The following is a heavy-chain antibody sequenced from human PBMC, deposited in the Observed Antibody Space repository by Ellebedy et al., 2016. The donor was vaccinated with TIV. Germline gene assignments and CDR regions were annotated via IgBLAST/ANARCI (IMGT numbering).Heavy chain of an antibody. D-gene: IGHD6-13*01. J-gene: IGHJ4*02. V-gene: IGHV1-2*02. CDR2: INPNSGGT. CDR3: ASPLEGQQLVLYGLGY. Sequence: AASVKVSCKASGYTFTSYYMHWARQAPGQGLEWMGWINPNSGGTNYAQKFQGRVTMTRDTSISTAYMELSRLRSDDTAVYYCASPLEGQQLVLYGLGYWGQGTLVTVSS. CDR1: GYTFTSYY.